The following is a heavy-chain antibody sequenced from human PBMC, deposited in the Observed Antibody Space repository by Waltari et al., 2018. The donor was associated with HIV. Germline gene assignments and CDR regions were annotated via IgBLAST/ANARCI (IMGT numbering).Heavy chain of an antibody. J-gene: IGHJ4*02. Sequence: DVQLVESGGDLIQPGGSLRLSCVASGFSFSTHYMCWVRQAPGRGLSFLSLFDSGDSIHYADSVKGRFTIDRDNSKNTLHLQMDSLRAEDTAVYYCARCYEDNSGYFYKWGQGTLVTVSS. D-gene: IGHD3-22*01. CDR1: GFSFSTHY. CDR3: ARCYEDNSGYFYK. V-gene: IGHV3-53*01. CDR2: FDSGDSI.